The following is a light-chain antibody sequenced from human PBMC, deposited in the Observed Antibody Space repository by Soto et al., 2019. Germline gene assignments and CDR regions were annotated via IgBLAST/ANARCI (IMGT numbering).Light chain of an antibody. CDR1: QSVATN. J-gene: IGKJ5*01. CDR2: GAS. V-gene: IGKV3-15*01. Sequence: EIVMTQSPATLSVSPGERATLSCRASQSVATNLAWYQQKPGQPPRLLIYGASTRATGIPARFSGSGSGTDFTLTISSLEPEDFAVYYCHQRQYWPPITFGQGTRLEIK. CDR3: HQRQYWPPIT.